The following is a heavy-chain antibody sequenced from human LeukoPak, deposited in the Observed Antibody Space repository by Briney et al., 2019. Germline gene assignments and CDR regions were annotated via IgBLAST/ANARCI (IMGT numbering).Heavy chain of an antibody. V-gene: IGHV3-30*02. CDR1: GFTFSSYG. CDR3: AKDGDSSGYPQYYFDY. CDR2: IWYDGSNK. J-gene: IGHJ4*02. Sequence: PGGSLRLSCAASGFTFSSYGMHWVRQAPGKGLEWVAVIWYDGSNKYYADSVKGRFTISRDNSKNTLYLQMNSLRAEDMALYYCAKDGDSSGYPQYYFDYWGQGTLVTVSS. D-gene: IGHD3-22*01.